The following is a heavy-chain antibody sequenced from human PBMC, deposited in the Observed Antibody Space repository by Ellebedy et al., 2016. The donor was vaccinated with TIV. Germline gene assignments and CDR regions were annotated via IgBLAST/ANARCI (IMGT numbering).Heavy chain of an antibody. CDR3: ARDEGSGWYDY. D-gene: IGHD6-19*01. CDR2: ISYDGSNK. Sequence: GGSLRLSCAASGFTFSSYAMHWVRQAPGKGLEWVAVISYDGSNKYYADSVKGRFTISRDNSKNTLYLQMNSLRAEDTAVYYCARDEGSGWYDYWGQGTLVTVSS. J-gene: IGHJ4*02. V-gene: IGHV3-30-3*01. CDR1: GFTFSSYA.